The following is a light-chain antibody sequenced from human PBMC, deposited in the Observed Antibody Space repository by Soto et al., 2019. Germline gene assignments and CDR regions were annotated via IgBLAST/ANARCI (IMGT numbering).Light chain of an antibody. J-gene: IGKJ5*01. CDR2: GAS. CDR1: QTIATF. CDR3: QLSHTTLT. V-gene: IGKV1-39*01. Sequence: DIQMTQSPSPLSASVGDRVTITCRASQTIATFLNWYQQKPGKAPKLLIYGASTLQSGVPSRFSGSGSGADFTLTISSLQPEDSATYYCQLSHTTLTFGQGTRLEIK.